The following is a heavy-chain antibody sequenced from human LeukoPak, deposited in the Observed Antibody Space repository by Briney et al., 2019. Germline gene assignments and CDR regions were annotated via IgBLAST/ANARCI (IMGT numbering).Heavy chain of an antibody. CDR3: ARQPAYSSGWYYFDY. V-gene: IGHV5-51*01. CDR1: GYSFTSYW. J-gene: IGHJ4*02. Sequence: GESLKISCKGSGYSFTSYWIGWVRQMPGKGLEWMGIIYPGDSDTRYSPSFQGQVTISADKSISTAYLQWSSLKASDTAMYYCARQPAYSSGWYYFDYWGQGTLVTVSS. CDR2: IYPGDSDT. D-gene: IGHD6-19*01.